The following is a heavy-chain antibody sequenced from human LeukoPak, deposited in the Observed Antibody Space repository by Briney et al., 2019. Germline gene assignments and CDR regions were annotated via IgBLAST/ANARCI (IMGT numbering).Heavy chain of an antibody. CDR1: GFTFSSYS. Sequence: GGSLRLSCAASGFTFSSYSMNWVRQAPGKGLEWVSSISSSSSYIYYADSVKGRFTISRDNAKNSLYLQMNSLRAEDTAVYYCARGCSSTSCYLLDYWGQGTLVTVSS. V-gene: IGHV3-21*01. D-gene: IGHD2-2*01. CDR2: ISSSSSYI. CDR3: ARGCSSTSCYLLDY. J-gene: IGHJ4*02.